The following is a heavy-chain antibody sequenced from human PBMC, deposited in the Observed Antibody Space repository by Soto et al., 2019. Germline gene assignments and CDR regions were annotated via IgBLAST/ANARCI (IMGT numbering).Heavy chain of an antibody. V-gene: IGHV3-49*04. CDR3: TSGSGSYTPYYFDY. CDR2: IRSKAYGGTT. J-gene: IGHJ4*02. CDR1: GFTFGDYA. D-gene: IGHD3-10*01. Sequence: PGGSLRLSCTASGFTFGDYAMSWVRQAPGKGLEWVGFIRSKAYGGTTEYAASVEGRFTISRDDSKSIAYLQMNSLKTEDTAVYYCTSGSGSYTPYYFDYWGQGTLVTVSS.